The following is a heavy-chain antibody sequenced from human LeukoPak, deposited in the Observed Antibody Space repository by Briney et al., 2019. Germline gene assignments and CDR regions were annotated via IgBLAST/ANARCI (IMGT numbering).Heavy chain of an antibody. J-gene: IGHJ5*02. V-gene: IGHV4-59*01. CDR2: IYYSGST. D-gene: IGHD5-12*01. CDR3: ARVPGYSGYEPYWFDP. Sequence: PSETLSLTCTVSGGSISSYYWSWIRQPPGKGLEWIGYIYYSGSTNYNPSLKSRVTISVDTSKNQFSLKLSSVTAADTAVYYRARVPGYSGYEPYWFDPWGQGTLVTVSS. CDR1: GGSISSYY.